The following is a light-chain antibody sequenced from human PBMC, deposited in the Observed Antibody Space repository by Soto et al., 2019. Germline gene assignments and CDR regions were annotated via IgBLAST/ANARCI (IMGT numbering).Light chain of an antibody. CDR3: QQYNHWWT. CDR2: GAS. J-gene: IGKJ1*01. Sequence: EIVMTQSPATLSVSPGERATLSCRASQSVSTNLAWYQQKPGQAPRLLIYGASTRATGVPGRFSGTASGTEFTLTISSLQCEDSAVYYCQQYNHWWTFGQGTKVEI. V-gene: IGKV3-15*01. CDR1: QSVSTN.